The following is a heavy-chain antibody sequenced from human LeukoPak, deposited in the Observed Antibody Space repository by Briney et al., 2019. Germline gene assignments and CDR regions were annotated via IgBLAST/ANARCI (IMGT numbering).Heavy chain of an antibody. V-gene: IGHV3-30*18. J-gene: IGHJ4*02. D-gene: IGHD6-13*01. CDR2: ISYDGSNK. Sequence: PGRSLRLSCAASGFTFSSYGMHRVRQAPGKGLEWVAVISYDGSNKYYADSVKGRFTISRDNSKNTLYLQMNSLRAEDTAVYYCAKIAAAGFFDYWGQGTLVTVSS. CDR1: GFTFSSYG. CDR3: AKIAAAGFFDY.